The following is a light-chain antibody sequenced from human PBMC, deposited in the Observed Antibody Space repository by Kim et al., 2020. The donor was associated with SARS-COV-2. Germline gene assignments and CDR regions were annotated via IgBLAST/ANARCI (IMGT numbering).Light chain of an antibody. CDR2: DAS. CDR3: QQRNIWIT. J-gene: IGKJ5*01. Sequence: EIVLTQSPATLSFSPGERATLSCRASQTVRNYLAWYQWKPGQSPRLLFYDASERATGIPARFSSGGSGTDFTLNISSVEPEDFALYYCQQRNIWITFGQGTRLEIK. CDR1: QTVRNY. V-gene: IGKV3-11*01.